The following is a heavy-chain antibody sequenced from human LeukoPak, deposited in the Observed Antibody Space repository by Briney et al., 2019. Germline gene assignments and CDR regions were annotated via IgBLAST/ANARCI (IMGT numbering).Heavy chain of an antibody. CDR3: ARSSGQTRFDP. V-gene: IGHV4-61*02. CDR2: IYTSGST. Sequence: SETLSLTCTVSGGSISSGSYYWSWIRQPAGKGLEWIGRIYTSGSTNYNPSLKSRVTISVDTSKNQFSLKLSSVTAADTAVYYCARSSGQTRFDPWGQGTLVTVSS. J-gene: IGHJ5*02. D-gene: IGHD3-22*01. CDR1: GGSISSGSYY.